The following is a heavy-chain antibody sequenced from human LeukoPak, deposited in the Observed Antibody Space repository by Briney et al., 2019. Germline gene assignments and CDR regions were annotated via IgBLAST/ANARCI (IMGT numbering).Heavy chain of an antibody. D-gene: IGHD2/OR15-2a*01. CDR1: GYSFTDYD. V-gene: IGHV1-8*01. CDR2: MNPKTDNT. CDR3: ARSGPISLRF. J-gene: IGHJ4*02. Sequence: ASVKVSCKTSGYSFTDYDIHWVRQATGQGLEWMGWMNPKTDNTEYAQKFQGRVTLTWTTSISTAYMELSSLKSEDTAVYFCARSGPISLRFWGQGTQVTVSS.